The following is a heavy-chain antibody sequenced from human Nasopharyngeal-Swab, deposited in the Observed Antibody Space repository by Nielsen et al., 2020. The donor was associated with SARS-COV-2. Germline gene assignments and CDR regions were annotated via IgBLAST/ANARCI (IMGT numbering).Heavy chain of an antibody. D-gene: IGHD1-26*01. V-gene: IGHV4-34*01. Sequence: SETLSLTCAVYGGSLSGNYWTWIRQSPGKGLEWVGEVNHSGSAKYNPSLRGRATISVDLSKNQFSLKLNSVTAADTAFYYCARRVMGPINWFDPWGQGTLVTVSS. CDR1: GGSLSGNY. CDR2: VNHSGSA. CDR3: ARRVMGPINWFDP. J-gene: IGHJ5*02.